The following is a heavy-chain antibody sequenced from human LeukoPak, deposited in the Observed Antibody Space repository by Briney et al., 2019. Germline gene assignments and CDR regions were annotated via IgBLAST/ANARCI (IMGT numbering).Heavy chain of an antibody. V-gene: IGHV3-7*05. Sequence: GGSLRLSCAASGFNFSSLWMGSGRQAPGKGLEWVANIKQDGSEKYYVDSVKGRFTISRDNAKNSLYLQMNSLRAEDTAVYYFARDNLRYLDWSRAFDYWGQGTLVTVSS. D-gene: IGHD3-3*01. CDR2: IKQDGSEK. CDR3: ARDNLRYLDWSRAFDY. CDR1: GFNFSSLW. J-gene: IGHJ4*02.